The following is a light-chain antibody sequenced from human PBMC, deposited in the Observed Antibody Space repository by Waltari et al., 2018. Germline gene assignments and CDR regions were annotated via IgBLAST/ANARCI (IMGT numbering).Light chain of an antibody. CDR1: QSVSSY. J-gene: IGKJ1*01. Sequence: EIVLTQSPPTLSLSPGERATLTCRASQSVSSYLAWYQQKPGQAPRLLIYDATNRATGIPARFSGSGSGKDFTLTISSLEPEDFAVYYCQQRSNWPPGWTFGQGTKVEIK. V-gene: IGKV3-11*01. CDR2: DAT. CDR3: QQRSNWPPGWT.